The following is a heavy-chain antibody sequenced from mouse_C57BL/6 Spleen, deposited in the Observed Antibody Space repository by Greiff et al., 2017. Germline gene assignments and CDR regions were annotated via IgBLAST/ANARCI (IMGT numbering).Heavy chain of an antibody. CDR2: IYPSDSDT. D-gene: IGHD3-2*02. CDR3: ARQLKLRAWFAY. V-gene: IGHV1-61*01. J-gene: IGHJ3*01. Sequence: QVQLQPPGAELVRPGSSVKLSCKASGYTFTSYWMDWVKQRPGQGLEWIGNIYPSDSDTHSNQKFKDKATLTLDKSSSTAYMQLSSLSSEDSAVNYCARQLKLRAWFAYWGQGTLVTGSA. CDR1: GYTFTSYW.